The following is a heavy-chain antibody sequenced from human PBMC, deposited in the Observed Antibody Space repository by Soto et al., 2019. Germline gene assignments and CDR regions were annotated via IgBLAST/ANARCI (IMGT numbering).Heavy chain of an antibody. Sequence: XTLSLPCTVSGGSLSSSSYYWGWIRQPPGKGPEWIGSIYYSGSTYYNPSIKSRATISVDTSKNQFYLKLSSVTSADTAVYYCARQSGEQWLVRRNWFDPWGQGTLGTVS. CDR1: GGSLSSSSYY. J-gene: IGHJ5*02. CDR2: IYYSGST. D-gene: IGHD6-19*01. CDR3: ARQSGEQWLVRRNWFDP. V-gene: IGHV4-39*01.